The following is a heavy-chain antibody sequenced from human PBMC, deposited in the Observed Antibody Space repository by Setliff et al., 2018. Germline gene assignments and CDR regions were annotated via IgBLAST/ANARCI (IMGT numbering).Heavy chain of an antibody. CDR1: GGSLNSGSYY. CDR3: ARDNTMVGATDY. Sequence: TLSLTCAVSGGSLNSGSYYWSWIRQPAGRGLEWIGRISTSGNTNYNPSLKSRVTVSLDTSKNQFSLKLTSMTAADTAVYYCARDNTMVGATDYWGLGTLVTVSS. V-gene: IGHV4-61*02. CDR2: ISTSGNT. D-gene: IGHD1-26*01. J-gene: IGHJ4*02.